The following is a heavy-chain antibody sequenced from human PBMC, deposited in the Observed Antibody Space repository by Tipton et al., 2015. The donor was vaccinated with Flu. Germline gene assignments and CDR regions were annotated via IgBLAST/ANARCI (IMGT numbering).Heavy chain of an antibody. CDR3: ATEYRGGGNRYYFDY. V-gene: IGHV4-59*01. CDR1: GGSISGYY. CDR2: IYYSGST. D-gene: IGHD4-23*01. J-gene: IGHJ4*02. Sequence: LRLSCTVSGGSISGYYWTWIRQPPGKGLEWIRYIYYSGSTNYNPSLKSRVTISVDTSKNQFSLKLSSVTAADTAVYYCATEYRGGGNRYYFDYWGQGTLVTVSS.